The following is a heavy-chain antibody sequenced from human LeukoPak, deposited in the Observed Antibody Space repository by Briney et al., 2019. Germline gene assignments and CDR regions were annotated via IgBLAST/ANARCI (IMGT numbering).Heavy chain of an antibody. CDR1: GFTFSSYG. CDR3: AKETTGDTWDQEGALDY. J-gene: IGHJ4*02. CDR2: ISYDGSNK. Sequence: PGGPLSPSCVVSGFTFSSYGMHWVRQAPGKGLEWVAIISYDGSNKYYADSVKGRMTISRDNAKNTPYLQMISLRAEDTAVYYCAKETTGDTWDQEGALDYWGQGALVTLS. V-gene: IGHV3-30*18. D-gene: IGHD1-14*01.